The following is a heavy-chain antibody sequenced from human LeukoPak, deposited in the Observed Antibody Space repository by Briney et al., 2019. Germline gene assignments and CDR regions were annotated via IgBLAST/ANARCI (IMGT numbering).Heavy chain of an antibody. CDR3: TKDFSSGYYYFDF. J-gene: IGHJ4*02. CDR2: INWNSGSK. D-gene: IGHD3-22*01. CDR1: GFTFDDYA. Sequence: PGGSLRLSCAASGFTFDDYAIHWVRQGPGKGLEWVSGINWNSGSKHYADSVKGRFTISRDNAKNSLYLQMNSLKPEDTALYYCTKDFSSGYYYFDFWGQGTLVTVSS. V-gene: IGHV3-9*01.